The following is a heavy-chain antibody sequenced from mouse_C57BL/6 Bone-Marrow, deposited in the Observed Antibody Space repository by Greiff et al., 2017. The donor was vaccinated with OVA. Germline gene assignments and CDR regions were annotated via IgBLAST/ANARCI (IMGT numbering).Heavy chain of an antibody. CDR1: GYTFTDYY. J-gene: IGHJ2*01. CDR3: ARSPDSSGPSFPYFDY. D-gene: IGHD3-2*02. V-gene: IGHV1-19*01. Sequence: EVQLQQSGPVLVKPGASVKMSCKASGYTFTDYYMNWVKQSHGKSLEWIGVINPYNGGTSYNQKFKGKATLTVDKSSSTAYMELNSLTSEDSAVYYCARSPDSSGPSFPYFDYWGQGTTLTVSS. CDR2: INPYNGGT.